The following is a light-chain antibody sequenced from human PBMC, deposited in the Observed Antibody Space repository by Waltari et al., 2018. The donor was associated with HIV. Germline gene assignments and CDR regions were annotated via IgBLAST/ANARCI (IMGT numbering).Light chain of an antibody. V-gene: IGKV3-20*01. CDR3: HYYGSSWT. CDR2: AVT. J-gene: IGKJ1*01. Sequence: EIILTQSTGTLSWSPGERATLTCRASQSVTDNYLAWYQQKPGQAPMLFIYAVTNRAPGIPDRCSGSGSGTDFTLTISRLEPEDFVVYYCHYYGSSWTFGQGTKVEI. CDR1: QSVTDNY.